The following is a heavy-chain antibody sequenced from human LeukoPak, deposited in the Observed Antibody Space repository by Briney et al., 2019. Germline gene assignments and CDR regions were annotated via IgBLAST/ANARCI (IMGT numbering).Heavy chain of an antibody. CDR3: ARVLAVAGTPHDAFDI. Sequence: PSETLSLTCTVSGGSISSYYWSWIRQPPGKGLEWIGYIYYSGSTNYNPSLKSRVTISVDTSKNQFSLKLGSVTAADTAVYYCARVLAVAGTPHDAFDIWGQGTMVTVSS. D-gene: IGHD6-19*01. CDR1: GGSISSYY. J-gene: IGHJ3*02. V-gene: IGHV4-59*01. CDR2: IYYSGST.